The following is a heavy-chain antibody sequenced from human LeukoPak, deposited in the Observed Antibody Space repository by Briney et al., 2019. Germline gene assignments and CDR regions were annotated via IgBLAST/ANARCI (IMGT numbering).Heavy chain of an antibody. D-gene: IGHD2-15*01. Sequence: SETLSLTCTVSGGSISSYYWNWIRQPPGKGLEWIGYIYYSGITNYNPSLKSRVTISVDTSKSQFSLKLSSVTAADTAVYYCARVVVVVAAGAPYYYYYMDVWGKGTTVTVSS. CDR3: ARVVVVVAAGAPYYYYYMDV. J-gene: IGHJ6*03. CDR2: IYYSGIT. V-gene: IGHV4-59*01. CDR1: GGSISSYY.